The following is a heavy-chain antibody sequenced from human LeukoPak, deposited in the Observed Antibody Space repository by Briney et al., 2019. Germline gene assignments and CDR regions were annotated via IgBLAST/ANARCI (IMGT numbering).Heavy chain of an antibody. CDR1: GFIVSGNY. D-gene: IGHD6-13*01. V-gene: IGHV3-53*01. J-gene: IGHJ4*02. CDR3: AKDHLIGYSSSWYNY. CDR2: IYSGGNK. Sequence: GGSLRLSCAASGFIVSGNYMSWVRQAPGKGLEWVPFIYSGGNKYYADSVKGRFTISRDNFKNTLYLQMNSLRAEDTAVYYCAKDHLIGYSSSWYNYWGQGTLVTVSS.